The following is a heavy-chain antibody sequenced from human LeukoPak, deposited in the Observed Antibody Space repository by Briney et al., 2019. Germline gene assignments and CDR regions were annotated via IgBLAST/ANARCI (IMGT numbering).Heavy chain of an antibody. CDR2: MNPNSGNT. CDR3: ARNLGLELKNWFDP. J-gene: IGHJ5*02. V-gene: IGHV1-8*01. D-gene: IGHD1-7*01. Sequence: GASVKVSCKASGYTFSSYDINWVRQATGQGLEWMGWMNPNSGNTGYVQKFQGRVIMTRDTSISTAYMELSSLTSEDTAVYYCARNLGLELKNWFDPWGQGTLVTVSS. CDR1: GYTFSSYD.